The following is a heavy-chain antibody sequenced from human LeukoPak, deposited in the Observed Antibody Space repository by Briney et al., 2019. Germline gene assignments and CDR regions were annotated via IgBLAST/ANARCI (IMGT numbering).Heavy chain of an antibody. J-gene: IGHJ6*02. Sequence: GGSLRLSCAASGFTFSSYAMSWVRQAPGKGLEWVSAISGSGGSTYYADSVKGRFTISRDNSKNTLYLQMNSLRAEDTAVYYCAKGSGILWFGELLSYGMDVWGQGTTVTVSS. D-gene: IGHD3-10*01. V-gene: IGHV3-23*01. CDR3: AKGSGILWFGELLSYGMDV. CDR1: GFTFSSYA. CDR2: ISGSGGST.